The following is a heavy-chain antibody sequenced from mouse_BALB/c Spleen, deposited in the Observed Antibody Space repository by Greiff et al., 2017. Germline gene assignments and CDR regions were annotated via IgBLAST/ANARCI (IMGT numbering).Heavy chain of an antibody. CDR3: ARYGYGGGYFDY. D-gene: IGHD2-2*01. J-gene: IGHJ2*01. V-gene: IGHV3-8*02. CDR2: ISYSGST. CDR1: GDSITSGY. Sequence: EVQLQQSGPSLVKPSQTLSLTCSVTGDSITSGYWNWIRKFPGNKLEYMGYISYSGSTYYNPSLKSRISITRDTSKNQYYLQLNSVTTEDTATYYCARYGYGGGYFDYWGQGTTLTVSS.